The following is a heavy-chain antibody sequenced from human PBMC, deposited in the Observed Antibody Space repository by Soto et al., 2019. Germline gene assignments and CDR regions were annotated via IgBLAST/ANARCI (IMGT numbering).Heavy chain of an antibody. Sequence: QVQLVQSGAEVKKPGSSVRVSCKASGGTLNSYTISWVRQAPGQGLEWMGGIIPVFGTTDYAQTFQGRVTIPADQSTGTAYMDLCSLRSEDTAIYYCSISNSYGRGDFWGQETLVTVSS. J-gene: IGHJ4*02. CDR3: SISNSYGRGDF. CDR1: GGTLNSYT. V-gene: IGHV1-69*01. CDR2: IIPVFGTT. D-gene: IGHD4-17*01.